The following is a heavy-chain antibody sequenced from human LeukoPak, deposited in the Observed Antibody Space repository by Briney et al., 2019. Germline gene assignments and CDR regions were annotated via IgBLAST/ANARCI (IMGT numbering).Heavy chain of an antibody. J-gene: IGHJ3*02. Sequence: SETLSLTCTVSGGSISNHYWSWIRQPPGKGLEWIGYIYYSGSTNYNPSLKSRVTISVDTSKNQFSLKLSSVTAADTAVYYCARHIAAGTNDAFDIWGQGTMVTVSS. CDR3: ARHIAAGTNDAFDI. V-gene: IGHV4-59*08. CDR1: GGSISNHY. D-gene: IGHD6-13*01. CDR2: IYYSGST.